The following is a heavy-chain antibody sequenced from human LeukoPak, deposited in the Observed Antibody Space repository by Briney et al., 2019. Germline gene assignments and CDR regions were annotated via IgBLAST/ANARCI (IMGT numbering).Heavy chain of an antibody. V-gene: IGHV3-48*03. CDR3: ARARYYDSSGYYIIDY. CDR1: GFTFSRFE. Sequence: PGGSLRLSCAASGFTFSRFEMNWVRQAPGKGLEWVSYISSIGSTIYYADSVKGRFTISRDNAKNSLYLQMNSLRAEDAAVYYCARARYYDSSGYYIIDYWGQGTLVTVSS. D-gene: IGHD3-22*01. J-gene: IGHJ4*02. CDR2: ISSIGSTI.